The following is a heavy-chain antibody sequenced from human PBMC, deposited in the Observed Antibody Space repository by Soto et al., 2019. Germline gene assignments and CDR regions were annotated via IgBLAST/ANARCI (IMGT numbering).Heavy chain of an antibody. Sequence: ETLSLTCTVSAGSISGYFWSWIRQPPGKALEWLAHIFSNDDKSYNTSLKSRLTISKDTSRSQVVLTMNNMDPADTATYFCARVSVMVIETYFYAVDVWGQGTTVT. V-gene: IGHV2-26*01. CDR3: ARVSVMVIETYFYAVDV. J-gene: IGHJ6*02. D-gene: IGHD2-15*01. CDR2: IFSNDDK. CDR1: AGSISGYF.